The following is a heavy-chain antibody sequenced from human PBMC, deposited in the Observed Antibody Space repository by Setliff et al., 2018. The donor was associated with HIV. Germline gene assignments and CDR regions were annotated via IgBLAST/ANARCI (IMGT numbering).Heavy chain of an antibody. Sequence: SETLSLTCTVSSGSISSGTYYWSWIRQYPGKGLEWIGYIDYSGSAFYNPSLKSRITISRDTSKNQFSLKLSSVTAADTAVYYCAKLGDSTGVYSYFDYWGQGMLVTVSS. V-gene: IGHV4-31*03. CDR3: AKLGDSTGVYSYFDY. CDR2: IDYSGSA. J-gene: IGHJ4*02. CDR1: SGSISSGTYY. D-gene: IGHD7-27*01.